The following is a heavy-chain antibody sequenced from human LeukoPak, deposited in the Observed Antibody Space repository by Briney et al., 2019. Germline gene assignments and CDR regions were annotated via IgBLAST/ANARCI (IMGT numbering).Heavy chain of an antibody. J-gene: IGHJ4*02. D-gene: IGHD5-18*01. CDR1: GFTFGDYA. CDR3: AKDLGGLWLGYFDY. Sequence: PGGSLRLSCAASGFTFGDYAMHWVRQAPGKGLEWVSGISWNSGSMGYADSVKGRFTISRDNAKNSLYLQMNSLRTEDTASYYCAKDLGGLWLGYFDYWGQGTLVTVSS. V-gene: IGHV3-9*01. CDR2: ISWNSGSM.